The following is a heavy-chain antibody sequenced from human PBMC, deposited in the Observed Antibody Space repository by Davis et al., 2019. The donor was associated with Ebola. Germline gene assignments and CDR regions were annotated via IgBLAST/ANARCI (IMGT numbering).Heavy chain of an antibody. CDR3: AAAVNYYYGMDV. CDR2: IYYSGST. J-gene: IGHJ6*02. D-gene: IGHD2-15*01. V-gene: IGHV4-59*12. Sequence: MPSETLSLTCTVSGGSISSYYWSWIRQPPGKGLEWIEYIYYSGSTNYNPSLKSRVTISVDTSKNQFSLKLSSVTAADTAVYYCAAAVNYYYGMDVWGQGTTVTVSS. CDR1: GGSISSYY.